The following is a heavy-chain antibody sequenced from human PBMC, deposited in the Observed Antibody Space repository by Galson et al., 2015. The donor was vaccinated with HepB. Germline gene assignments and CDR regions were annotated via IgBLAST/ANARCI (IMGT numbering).Heavy chain of an antibody. J-gene: IGHJ5*02. CDR2: IDPSDSYT. V-gene: IGHV5-10-1*01. Sequence: QSGAEVKKPGESLRISCKGSGYSFTSYWISWVRQMPGKGLEWMGRIDPSDSYTNYSPSLQGHVTISADKSISTAYLQWSSLKASDTAMYYCARHYERLAAAETGGWFDPWGQGTLVTVSS. CDR1: GYSFTSYW. D-gene: IGHD6-13*01. CDR3: ARHYERLAAAETGGWFDP.